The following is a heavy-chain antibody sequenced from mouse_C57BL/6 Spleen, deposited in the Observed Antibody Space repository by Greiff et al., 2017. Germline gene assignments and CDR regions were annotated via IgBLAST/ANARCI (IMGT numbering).Heavy chain of an antibody. CDR1: GYTFTDYE. Sequence: QVQLQQSGAELVRPGASVTLSCKASGYTFTDYEMHWVKQTPVHGLEWIGAIDPETGGTAYNQKFKGKAILTADKSSSTAYMELRSLTSEDSAVYYYTRGDDVSSFDYWGQGTTLTVSS. CDR3: TRGDDVSSFDY. D-gene: IGHD1-1*01. J-gene: IGHJ2*01. CDR2: IDPETGGT. V-gene: IGHV1-15*01.